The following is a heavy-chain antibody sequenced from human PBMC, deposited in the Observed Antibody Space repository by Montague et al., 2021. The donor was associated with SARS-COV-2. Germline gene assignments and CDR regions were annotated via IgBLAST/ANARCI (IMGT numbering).Heavy chain of an antibody. J-gene: IGHJ6*02. Sequence: SETLSLTCAVYGGSFSGYYWSWIRQPPGKELEWIGEINHSGSTKYNPSLKSRVTISVDTSKNQFSLKLSSATAADTAVYYCVRVPYRLLFVPRYYGMDVWGQGTTVTVSS. D-gene: IGHD2-2*01. V-gene: IGHV4-34*01. CDR1: GGSFSGYY. CDR3: VRVPYRLLFVPRYYGMDV. CDR2: INHSGST.